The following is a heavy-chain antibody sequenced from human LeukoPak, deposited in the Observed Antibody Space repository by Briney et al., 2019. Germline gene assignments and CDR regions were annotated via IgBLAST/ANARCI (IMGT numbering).Heavy chain of an antibody. V-gene: IGHV3-9*01. D-gene: IGHD6-13*01. CDR3: AKGYSSSWYGAVFDY. J-gene: IGHJ4*02. CDR1: GFTFDDYA. Sequence: GRSLRLSCAASGFTFDDYAMHWVRQAPGKGLEWVPGISWNSGSIGYADSVKGRFTISRDNAKNSLYLQMNSLRAEDTALYYCAKGYSSSWYGAVFDYWGQGTLVTVSS. CDR2: ISWNSGSI.